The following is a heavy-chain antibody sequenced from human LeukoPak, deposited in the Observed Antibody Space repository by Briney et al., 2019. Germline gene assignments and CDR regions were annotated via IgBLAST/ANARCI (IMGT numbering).Heavy chain of an antibody. Sequence: PSDTLSLTCIVSGGSVSSGSYYWSWIRQPPGKGLEWIGYIHYSGSTNYNPSLKSRATISVDTSKNQFSLKLSSVTAADTAVYYCARRRYSGYDWDYWGQGTPVTVSS. CDR2: IHYSGST. CDR1: GGSVSSGSYY. J-gene: IGHJ4*02. D-gene: IGHD5-12*01. CDR3: ARRRYSGYDWDY. V-gene: IGHV4-61*01.